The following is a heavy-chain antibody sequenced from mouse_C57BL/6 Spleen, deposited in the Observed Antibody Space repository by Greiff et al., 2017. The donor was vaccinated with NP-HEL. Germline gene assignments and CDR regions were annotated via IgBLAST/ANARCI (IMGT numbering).Heavy chain of an antibody. D-gene: IGHD2-3*01. CDR2: IRNKANGYTT. CDR3: ASSYDGYL. J-gene: IGHJ3*01. CDR1: GFTFTDYY. V-gene: IGHV7-3*01. Sequence: EVMLVESGGGLVQPGGSLSLSCAASGFTFTDYYMSWVRQPPGKALAWLGFIRNKANGYTTEYSASVKGRFTISRDNSQSILYLQMIALRAEDSATYYCASSYDGYLWGQGTLVTVSA.